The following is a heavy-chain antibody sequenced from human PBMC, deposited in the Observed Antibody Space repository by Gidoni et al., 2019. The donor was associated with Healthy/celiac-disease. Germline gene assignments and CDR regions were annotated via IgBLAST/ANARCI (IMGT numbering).Heavy chain of an antibody. CDR2: IKQDGSEK. V-gene: IGHV3-7*01. CDR3: AREGRYYYDSSGEPIDY. D-gene: IGHD3-22*01. Sequence: EVQLVESGGGLVQPGGSLRLSFSASGFTFSSYWLSWVRQAPGKGLEWVANIKQDGSEKYYVDSGKGRFTISRDNAKNSLYLQMNSLRAEDTAVYYCAREGRYYYDSSGEPIDYWGQGTLVTVSS. CDR1: GFTFSSYW. J-gene: IGHJ4*02.